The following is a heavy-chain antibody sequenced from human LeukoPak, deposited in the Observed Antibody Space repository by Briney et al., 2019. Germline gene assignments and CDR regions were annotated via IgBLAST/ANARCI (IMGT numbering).Heavy chain of an antibody. D-gene: IGHD2/OR15-2a*01. V-gene: IGHV4-30-4*01. CDR2: FSYTGST. CDR3: ARALNGYFYAFDS. Sequence: SETLSLTCTVSGGSISSGEYYCSWIRQPPGKGLEWIGYFSYTGSTYYNPSVKSRVSISVDTSKNQFSLKLTSVTAADTAMYYCARALNGYFYAFDSWGQGTLVTVSS. J-gene: IGHJ4*02. CDR1: GGSISSGEYY.